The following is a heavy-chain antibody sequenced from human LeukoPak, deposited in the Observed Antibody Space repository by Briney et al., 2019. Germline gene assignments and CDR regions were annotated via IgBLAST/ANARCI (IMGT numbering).Heavy chain of an antibody. CDR2: MNPNSGNT. V-gene: IGHV1-8*03. Sequence: ASVKVSCKASGYTFTSYDINWVRQATGQGLEWMGWMNPNSGNTGYAQKFQGRVTITRNTSISTAYMELSSLRSEDTAVYYCARDRGTVVTLEYFDYWGQGTLVTVSS. CDR1: GYTFTSYD. D-gene: IGHD4-23*01. CDR3: ARDRGTVVTLEYFDY. J-gene: IGHJ4*02.